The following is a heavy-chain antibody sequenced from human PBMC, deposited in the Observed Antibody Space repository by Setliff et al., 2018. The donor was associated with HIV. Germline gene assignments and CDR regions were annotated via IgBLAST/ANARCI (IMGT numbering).Heavy chain of an antibody. D-gene: IGHD1-26*01. Sequence: PSETLSLTCNVSGDSIKDYYWSWIRQPPGKGLEWLGYMSFSANSNYNPSLKNRTTISIDTSKNQFSLRLKSVTAADAAIYYCARESGSYYRDLDYWGQGTLVTVSS. J-gene: IGHJ4*02. CDR3: ARESGSYYRDLDY. CDR1: GDSIKDYY. CDR2: MSFSANS. V-gene: IGHV4-59*01.